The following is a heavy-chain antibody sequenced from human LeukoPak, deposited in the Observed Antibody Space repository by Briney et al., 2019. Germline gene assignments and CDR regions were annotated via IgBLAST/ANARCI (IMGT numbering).Heavy chain of an antibody. V-gene: IGHV3-30*18. CDR2: ISYDGSNK. Sequence: GRSLRLSCAASGFTFSSYGMHWVRQAPGKGLEWVAVISYDGSNKYYADSVKGRFTISRDNSKNTLYLQMNSLRAEDTAVYYCAKISSGWYGDYWGQGTLVTVSA. J-gene: IGHJ4*02. CDR1: GFTFSSYG. CDR3: AKISSGWYGDY. D-gene: IGHD6-19*01.